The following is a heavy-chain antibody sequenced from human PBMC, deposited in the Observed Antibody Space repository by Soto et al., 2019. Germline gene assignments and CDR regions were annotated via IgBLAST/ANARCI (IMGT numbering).Heavy chain of an antibody. Sequence: QVQLGQSGAEVKKPGSSVKVSCKASGGTFSSYAISWVRQPPGQVLEWRGGIIPSFGTANYAQKFQGRVTITADESTSTDYMELSSLRSEDTAVYYCARGRAIVGATMYYWGQGTLVTVSS. V-gene: IGHV1-69*01. J-gene: IGHJ4*02. CDR1: GGTFSSYA. CDR3: ARGRAIVGATMYY. CDR2: IIPSFGTA. D-gene: IGHD1-26*01.